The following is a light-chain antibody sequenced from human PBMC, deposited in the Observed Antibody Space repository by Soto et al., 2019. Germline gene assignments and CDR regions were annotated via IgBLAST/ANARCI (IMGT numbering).Light chain of an antibody. CDR2: DVS. J-gene: IGLJ1*01. V-gene: IGLV2-14*01. CDR3: SSYTSSSIYV. CDR1: SSDVGGYNY. Sequence: QSVLTQPASVSGSAGQSITISCTGTSSDVGGYNYVSWYQQHPGKAPKLMIYDVSNRPSGVSNRFSGSKSGNTASLTISGLQAEDEADYYCSSYTSSSIYVFGTGTKLTVL.